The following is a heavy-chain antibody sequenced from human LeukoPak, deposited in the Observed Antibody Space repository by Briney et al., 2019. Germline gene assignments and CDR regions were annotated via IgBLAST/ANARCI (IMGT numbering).Heavy chain of an antibody. V-gene: IGHV1-2*02. Sequence: ASVKVSCKASGYTFTGYYMHWVRQAPGQGLEWMGWINPNSGGTNYAQKFQGRVTMTRDTSTTTVYMELRSLRSEDTAVYYCARGGDPYYYGMDVWGQGTTVTVSS. CDR3: ARGGDPYYYGMDV. CDR1: GYTFTGYY. CDR2: INPNSGGT. J-gene: IGHJ6*02. D-gene: IGHD2-21*02.